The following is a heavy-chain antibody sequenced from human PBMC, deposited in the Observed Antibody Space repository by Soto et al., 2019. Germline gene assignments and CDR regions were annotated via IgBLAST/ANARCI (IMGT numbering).Heavy chain of an antibody. CDR3: AKEGAPNYDFWSPYSSPSRYGMDV. V-gene: IGHV3-23*01. CDR1: GFTFYSYA. CDR2: VSGSGAYT. J-gene: IGHJ6*02. D-gene: IGHD3-3*01. Sequence: GGSLRLSCAACGFTFYSYAMSWVRQAPGKGLEWASGVSGSGAYTSYADAVKGRVTISRDNSKNTLYLQMNSLRAEDTAVYYCAKEGAPNYDFWSPYSSPSRYGMDVWGLGTTVTVSS.